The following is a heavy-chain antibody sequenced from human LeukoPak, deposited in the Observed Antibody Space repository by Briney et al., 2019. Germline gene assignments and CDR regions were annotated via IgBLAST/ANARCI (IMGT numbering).Heavy chain of an antibody. CDR3: ARDGITMVRGVMARRFDP. Sequence: PSETLSLTCTVSGGSISSYYWSWIRQPAGKGLEWIGRIYTSGSTNYNPSLKSRVTISVDTSKNQFSLKLSSVTAADTAVYYCARDGITMVRGVMARRFDPWGQGTLVTVSS. CDR2: IYTSGST. J-gene: IGHJ5*02. V-gene: IGHV4-4*07. D-gene: IGHD3-10*01. CDR1: GGSISSYY.